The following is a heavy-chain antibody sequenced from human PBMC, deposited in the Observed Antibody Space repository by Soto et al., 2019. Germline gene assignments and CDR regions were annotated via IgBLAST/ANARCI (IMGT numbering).Heavy chain of an antibody. CDR1: GFTFNRYA. J-gene: IGHJ6*02. CDR2: ISFGGSDS. Sequence: QVQLVESGGAVVQPGRSLRLSCAASGFTFNRYAMHWVRQAPGKGLEWVAFISFGGSDSYYADSVKGRFALSRDNSKNTMYLEMNSLRPEDTAVYYCGKPHVYGSGRNTHFGVAVWGQGTAVTVSS. D-gene: IGHD3-10*01. CDR3: GKPHVYGSGRNTHFGVAV. V-gene: IGHV3-30*09.